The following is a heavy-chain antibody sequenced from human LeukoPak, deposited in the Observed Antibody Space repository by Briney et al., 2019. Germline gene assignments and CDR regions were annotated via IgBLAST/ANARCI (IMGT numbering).Heavy chain of an antibody. J-gene: IGHJ4*02. CDR2: IDHSGST. CDR3: ARHREGSSWYYYFDY. CDR1: GGSFSNYY. D-gene: IGHD6-13*01. Sequence: PSETLSLTCAVYGGSFSNYYWSWIRQPPGKGLEWIGEIDHSGSTNYNPSLKSRVTISVDTSKNQFSLKLSSVTAADTAVYYCARHREGSSWYYYFDYWGQGTLVTVSS. V-gene: IGHV4-34*01.